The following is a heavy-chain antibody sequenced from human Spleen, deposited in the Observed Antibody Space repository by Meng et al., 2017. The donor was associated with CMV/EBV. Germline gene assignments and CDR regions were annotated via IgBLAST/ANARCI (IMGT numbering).Heavy chain of an antibody. J-gene: IGHJ4*02. V-gene: IGHV5-51*01. CDR3: ARGGYSYGQTRKESYY. Sequence: GAEVKKPGESLRISCKGSGYNFTNYWIGWVRQMPGKGLEWMGIIYPGDSDTRYSPSFQGQVTISSDKSLSTAHLQWSSLKASDTAMYYCARGGYSYGQTRKESYYWGQGTLVTVSS. CDR1: GYNFTNYW. CDR2: IYPGDSDT. D-gene: IGHD5-18*01.